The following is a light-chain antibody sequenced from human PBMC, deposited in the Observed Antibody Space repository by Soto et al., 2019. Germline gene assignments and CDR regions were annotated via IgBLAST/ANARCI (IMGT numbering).Light chain of an antibody. V-gene: IGKV3-20*01. CDR3: QQYLSSRT. CDR1: QSVSSSY. J-gene: IGKJ1*01. CDR2: GAS. Sequence: TQSPSTLSGSVGDRVTITCRASQSVSSSYLAWYQQKPGQAPRLVIYGASSRATGIPDRFSGSGSGTDFTLTINGVEPEDFAVYYCQQYLSSRTFGQGTKVDIK.